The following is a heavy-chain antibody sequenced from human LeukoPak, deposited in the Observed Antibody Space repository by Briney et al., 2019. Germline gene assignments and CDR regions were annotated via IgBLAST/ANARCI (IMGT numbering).Heavy chain of an antibody. Sequence: ASVKVSCKASGYTFTSYDINSVRQAPGQGLEWIGWMNPNSGNTGYAQKFQGRDTMTRNTSISTAYMELSRLRSEDTAVYYCARGEWGYQLPPMRWFDPWGQGSLVIVSS. D-gene: IGHD2-2*01. CDR2: MNPNSGNT. CDR1: GYTFTSYD. CDR3: ARGEWGYQLPPMRWFDP. J-gene: IGHJ5*02. V-gene: IGHV1-8*01.